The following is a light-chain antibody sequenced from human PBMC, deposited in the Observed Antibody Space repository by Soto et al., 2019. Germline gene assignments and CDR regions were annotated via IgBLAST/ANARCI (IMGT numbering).Light chain of an antibody. J-gene: IGKJ1*01. CDR3: QQYNSYSWT. CDR2: KAS. V-gene: IGKV1-5*03. Sequence: VHMTQAPATLSGSVVDRGTITFLASQTISSWLSLYQQKPGKAPKLLIYKASSLQSGVPSRFGGSGSGTEFTLTISSLQPDDFATYYCQQYNSYSWTFGQGTKVDI. CDR1: QTISSW.